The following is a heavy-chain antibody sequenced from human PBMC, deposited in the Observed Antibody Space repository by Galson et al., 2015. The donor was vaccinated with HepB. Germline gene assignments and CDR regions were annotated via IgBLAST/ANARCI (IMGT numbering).Heavy chain of an antibody. J-gene: IGHJ6*02. Sequence: SLRLSCAASGFTFSSYWMSWVRQAPGKGLEWVGRSRNKANSYTTEYAASVKGRFTISRDESKSSLYLQMNSLKTEDTAVYYCTRGNRVGSYYSYGMDVWGQGTTVTVSS. CDR1: GFTFSSYW. CDR3: TRGNRVGSYYSYGMDV. V-gene: IGHV3-72*01. D-gene: IGHD1-14*01. CDR2: SRNKANSYTT.